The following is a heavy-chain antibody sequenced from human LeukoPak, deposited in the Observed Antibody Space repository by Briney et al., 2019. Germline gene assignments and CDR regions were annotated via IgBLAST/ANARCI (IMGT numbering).Heavy chain of an antibody. CDR1: GVSISSSNSY. V-gene: IGHV4-39*01. J-gene: IGHJ4*02. Sequence: SETLSLTCTVSGVSISSSNSYWGWIRQPPGKGLEWIGSIYYSGNTYYNASLRSQVSISIDTSKNQFSLRLTSVTAADTAVYYCARQTGSGLFILPGGQGTLVTVSS. D-gene: IGHD3/OR15-3a*01. CDR2: IYYSGNT. CDR3: ARQTGSGLFILP.